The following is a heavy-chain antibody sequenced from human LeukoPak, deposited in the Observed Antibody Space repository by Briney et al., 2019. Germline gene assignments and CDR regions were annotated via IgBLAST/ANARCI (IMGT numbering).Heavy chain of an antibody. V-gene: IGHV3-48*01. CDR3: VRPTTSGLYSH. D-gene: IGHD6-19*01. J-gene: IGHJ3*01. CDR2: ISGSSRTT. Sequence: PGGSLRLSCAASGFTFSDFDLNWVRQAPGKGLEWVSYISGSSRTTYYTDSVKGRFTISRDNAKNSLYLQMNSLRAEDTAVYYCVRPTTSGLYSHWGQGTMVTVSS. CDR1: GFTFSDFD.